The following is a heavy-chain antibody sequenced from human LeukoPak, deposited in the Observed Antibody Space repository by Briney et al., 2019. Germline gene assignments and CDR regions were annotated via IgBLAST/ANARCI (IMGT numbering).Heavy chain of an antibody. V-gene: IGHV3-64*01. D-gene: IGHD3-10*01. CDR2: ISSNGDST. J-gene: IGHJ4*02. Sequence: GGSLRLSCAASGFTFSSYAMHWVRQAPGKGLEYVSGISSNGDSTYFANSVKGRFTISRDNSKNTLYLQMGSLRAEDMAVYYCARGDYGSGTGDPFDYWGQGTLVTVSS. CDR3: ARGDYGSGTGDPFDY. CDR1: GFTFSSYA.